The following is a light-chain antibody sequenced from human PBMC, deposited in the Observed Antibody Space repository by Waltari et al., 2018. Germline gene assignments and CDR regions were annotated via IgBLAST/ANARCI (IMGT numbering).Light chain of an antibody. CDR2: AAS. V-gene: IGKV3-15*01. J-gene: IGKJ1*01. CDR3: QQYDNWLGT. CDR1: QSIRSN. Sequence: EIVMTQSPDTLSVVPGERATLSCRASQSIRSNLAWYQHKPGQAPRLLIYAASTRATGIPARFSGSGSGTEFTLTISSLQSEDFAVYFCQQYDNWLGTFGPGTKVEIK.